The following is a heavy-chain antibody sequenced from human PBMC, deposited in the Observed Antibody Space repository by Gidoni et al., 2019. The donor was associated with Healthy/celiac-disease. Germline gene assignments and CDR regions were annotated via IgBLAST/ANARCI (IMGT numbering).Heavy chain of an antibody. CDR3: ATAPPHSGSYPPYYYYGMDV. CDR2: VDPEDGET. D-gene: IGHD1-26*01. Sequence: EVQLVQSGAEVKKPGATVKTSCKVSGYTFTDHYMPWVQQAPGKGLEWMGLVDPEDGETIYAEKFQGRVTITADTSTDTAYMELSSLRSEDTAVYYCATAPPHSGSYPPYYYYGMDVWGQGTTVTVSS. V-gene: IGHV1-69-2*01. J-gene: IGHJ6*02. CDR1: GYTFTDHY.